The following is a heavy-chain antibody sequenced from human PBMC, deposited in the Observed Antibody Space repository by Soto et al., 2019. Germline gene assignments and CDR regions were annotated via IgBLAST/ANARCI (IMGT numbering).Heavy chain of an antibody. CDR2: IIPILGIA. V-gene: IGHV1-69*02. CDR1: GGTFSSYT. J-gene: IGHJ4*02. D-gene: IGHD2-15*01. CDR3: ARVPNPGIGGGFDY. Sequence: ASVKVSCKASGGTFSSYTISWVRQAPGQGLEWMGRIIPILGIANYAQKFQGRVTITADKSTSTAYMELSSLRSEDTAVYYCARVPNPGIGGGFDYWGQGTLVTVSS.